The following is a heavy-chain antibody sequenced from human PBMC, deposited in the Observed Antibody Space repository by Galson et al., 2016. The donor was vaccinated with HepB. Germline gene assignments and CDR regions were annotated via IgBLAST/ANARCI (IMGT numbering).Heavy chain of an antibody. J-gene: IGHJ6*02. D-gene: IGHD1-26*01. CDR1: GYSFDDYG. V-gene: IGHV3-9*01. Sequence: SLRLSCAASGYSFDDYGMDWVRQGPGKGLEWVAGICWNSVGVGYADSVKGRFTISRDNAKNSLYLQMNSLRAEDTAVYYCARDQRLVVGATEGEYSYYYGMDVWGQGTTVTVSS. CDR3: ARDQRLVVGATEGEYSYYYGMDV. CDR2: ICWNSVGV.